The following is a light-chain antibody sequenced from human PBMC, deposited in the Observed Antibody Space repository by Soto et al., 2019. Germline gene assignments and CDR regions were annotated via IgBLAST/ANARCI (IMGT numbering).Light chain of an antibody. CDR2: KAS. J-gene: IGKJ1*01. V-gene: IGKV1-5*03. CDR3: HQYNSYLT. Sequence: DIQMTQSPSTLYASVGDRVTITCRASQSISNWLAWYQQKPGKAPKLLIYKASTLESGVPSRFSGSGSGTEFTLTISSLQPDDFATYYCHQYNSYLTFGQGTKVEI. CDR1: QSISNW.